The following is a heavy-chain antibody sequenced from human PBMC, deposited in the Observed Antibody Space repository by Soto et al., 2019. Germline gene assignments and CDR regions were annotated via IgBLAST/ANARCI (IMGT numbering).Heavy chain of an antibody. CDR3: IRGGSPYYYDY. J-gene: IGHJ4*02. CDR2: ILSKAGNYAT. Sequence: EVQLVESGGGLVQPGGSLKLSCAASGFIFSGSAVHWVRQASGKGLEWVGRILSKAGNYATAYPAYMKGRFTISRDDSENTAFLQMNSLKTEDTAVYYCIRGGSPYYYDYWGQGTLVAVSS. CDR1: GFIFSGSA. V-gene: IGHV3-73*01.